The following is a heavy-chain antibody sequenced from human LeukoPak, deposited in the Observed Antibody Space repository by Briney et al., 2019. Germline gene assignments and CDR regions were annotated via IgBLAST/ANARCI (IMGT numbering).Heavy chain of an antibody. CDR3: AKGGYYERPWYFDY. CDR2: ISFDGTNK. J-gene: IGHJ4*02. Sequence: GGSLRLSCAASGFTFSTYAMHWVRQAPGKGLEWVAVISFDGTNKFYADSVKGRFTISRDNSKNALYLQMNSLRAEDTAVYYCAKGGYYERPWYFDYWGQGTLVTVSS. D-gene: IGHD3-22*01. V-gene: IGHV3-30*18. CDR1: GFTFSTYA.